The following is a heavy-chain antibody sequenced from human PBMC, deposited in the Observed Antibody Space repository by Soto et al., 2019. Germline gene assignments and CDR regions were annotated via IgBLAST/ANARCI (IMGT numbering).Heavy chain of an antibody. CDR1: GFTFTRYS. V-gene: IGHV3-21*06. CDR3: ARESEDLTSNFDY. J-gene: IGHJ4*02. CDR2: ISSTTNYI. Sequence: PGGSLRLSCAASGFTFTRYSMNWVRQAPGKGLEWVTSISSTTNYIYYGDSMKGRFTISRDNAKNSLYLEMNSLRAEDTAVYYCARESEDLTSNFDYWGQGTLVTVSS.